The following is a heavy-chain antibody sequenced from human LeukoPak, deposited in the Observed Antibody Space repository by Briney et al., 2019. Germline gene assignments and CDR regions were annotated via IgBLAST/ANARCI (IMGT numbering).Heavy chain of an antibody. J-gene: IGHJ4*02. V-gene: IGHV3-48*04. Sequence: PGGSLRLSCVASGFTFSSWSMNWVRQAPGKGLEWLSYISGTSSTIYHADSVKGRFTISRDNAKNSLYLQMNSLRAEDTAVYYCARPRTAEYYFDYWGQGMLVTVSS. CDR3: ARPRTAEYYFDY. CDR2: ISGTSSTI. CDR1: GFTFSSWS.